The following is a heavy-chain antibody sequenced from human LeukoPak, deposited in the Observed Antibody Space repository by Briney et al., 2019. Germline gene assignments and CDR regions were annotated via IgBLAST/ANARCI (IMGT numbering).Heavy chain of an antibody. CDR1: GFTFSNYW. CDR3: ARVSSGEQWLAFDY. V-gene: IGHV3-74*01. CDR2: IKDDGSIT. J-gene: IGHJ4*02. D-gene: IGHD6-19*01. Sequence: GGSLRLSCAASGFTFSNYWMHWVRQVPGKGLVWVSRIKDDGSITDYADSVKGRFTISRDNAKNTLYLQMNSLRAEDTAVYYCARVSSGEQWLAFDYWGQGTLVTVFS.